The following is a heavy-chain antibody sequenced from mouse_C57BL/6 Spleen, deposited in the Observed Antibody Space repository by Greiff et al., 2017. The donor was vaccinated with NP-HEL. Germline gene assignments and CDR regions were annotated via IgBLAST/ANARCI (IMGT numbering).Heavy chain of an antibody. CDR2: IDPSDSYT. D-gene: IGHD1-1*01. Sequence: QVQLQQPGAELVKPGASVKLSCKASGYTFTSYWMQWVKQRPGQGLEWIGEIDPSDSYTNYNQKFKGKATLTVDTSSSTAYMQLSSLTSEDSAVYYCARGVYSSSRSWFAYWGQGTLVTVSA. CDR3: ARGVYSSSRSWFAY. V-gene: IGHV1-50*01. CDR1: GYTFTSYW. J-gene: IGHJ3*01.